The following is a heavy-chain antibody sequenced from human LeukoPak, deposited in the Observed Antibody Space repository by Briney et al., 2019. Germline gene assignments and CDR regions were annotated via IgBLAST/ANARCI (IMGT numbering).Heavy chain of an antibody. CDR2: INPSGSST. CDR3: ARTTRGRNYDAFDI. CDR1: GYAFTRHY. V-gene: IGHV1-46*01. Sequence: ASVKVSCKASGYAFTRHYMHWVRQAPGQGLEWMGLINPSGSSTIYAQKFQGRVTMTRDMSISTAYLQWSSLKASDTAMYYCARTTRGRNYDAFDIWGQGTMVTVSS. J-gene: IGHJ3*02. D-gene: IGHD1-7*01.